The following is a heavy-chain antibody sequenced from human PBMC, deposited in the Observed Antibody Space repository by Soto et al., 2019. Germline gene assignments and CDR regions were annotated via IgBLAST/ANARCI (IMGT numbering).Heavy chain of an antibody. CDR3: ARDAVPDY. V-gene: IGHV3-21*01. Sequence: EVQLVESGGGLVKPGGSLRLSCAASGFRFSSYTMNWVRQVPGKGLEWVSSISSSSTYIYYADSVKGRFTISRDNAKNSLYLQMNSLRAEDTAVYYCARDAVPDYWGHGTLVTVSS. J-gene: IGHJ4*01. CDR2: ISSSSTYI. CDR1: GFRFSSYT.